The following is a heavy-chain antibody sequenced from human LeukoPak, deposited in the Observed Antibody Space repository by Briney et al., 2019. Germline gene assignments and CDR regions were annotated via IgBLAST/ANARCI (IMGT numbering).Heavy chain of an antibody. CDR2: IRKKSDRYTT. CDR1: GFTVSDHY. CDR3: ADIGGGGSNTR. Sequence: GGSLRLFCVASGFTVSDHYLDWVRQAPGKGLEWVGLIRKKSDRYTTEYAASVKGRFTILRDDSTNSVYLQMSSLKSEDTAVYYCADIGGGGSNTRWGEGTVVTVSS. J-gene: IGHJ1*01. V-gene: IGHV3-72*01. D-gene: IGHD2-15*01.